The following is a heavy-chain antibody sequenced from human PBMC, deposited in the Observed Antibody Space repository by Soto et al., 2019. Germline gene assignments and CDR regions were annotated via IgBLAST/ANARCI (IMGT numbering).Heavy chain of an antibody. J-gene: IGHJ3*02. CDR2: IKQDGSEK. CDR3: ARDRSLLLWANDAFDI. V-gene: IGHV3-7*01. D-gene: IGHD2-2*01. Sequence: HPGGSLRLSCAASGFTFSSYWMSWVRQAPGKGLEWVANIKQDGSEKYYVDSVKGRFTISRDNAKNSLYLQMNSLRAEDTAVYYCARDRSLLLWANDAFDIWGQGTMVTVSS. CDR1: GFTFSSYW.